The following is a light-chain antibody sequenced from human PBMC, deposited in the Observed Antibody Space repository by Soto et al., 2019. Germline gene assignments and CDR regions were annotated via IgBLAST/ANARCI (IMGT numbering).Light chain of an antibody. J-gene: IGKJ4*01. V-gene: IGKV1-8*01. CDR1: QDIAIY. CDR3: QQLRMYPST. Sequence: AIRMTQSPSSLSASTGDRVTITFLSSQDIAIYLAWYQQKPGEAPKLLIYAASTLYGGVPSRFSGSGSGTDFALTITSLQAEDFATYYCQQLRMYPSTFGGGTKVDIK. CDR2: AAS.